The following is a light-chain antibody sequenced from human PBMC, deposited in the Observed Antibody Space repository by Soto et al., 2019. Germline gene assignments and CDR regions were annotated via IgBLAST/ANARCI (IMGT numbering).Light chain of an antibody. Sequence: EIVMTQSPATLSVSPGERATLSCRASQSVSSNLAWYQQKPGQAPRLLIYGASTRATGIPARFSGSGSGTEFTLTISSLQSEDFAVYYCQQYGSSPPVTFGPGTKVDFK. J-gene: IGKJ3*01. CDR1: QSVSSN. CDR2: GAS. CDR3: QQYGSSPPVT. V-gene: IGKV3-15*01.